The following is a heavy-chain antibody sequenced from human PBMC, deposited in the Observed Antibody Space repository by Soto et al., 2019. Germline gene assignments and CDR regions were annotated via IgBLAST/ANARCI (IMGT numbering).Heavy chain of an antibody. J-gene: IGHJ3*02. Sequence: EVQLVESGGGLVQPGGSLRLSCAASGFTFSSYWMHWVRQAPGKGLVWVSRINSDGSSTSYADSVKGRFTISRDNPKDTLYLQMNSRRAEDTGVYYCAIAGVGGSYSGAFDIWGQGTMVTVSS. D-gene: IGHD1-26*01. CDR3: AIAGVGGSYSGAFDI. V-gene: IGHV3-74*01. CDR1: GFTFSSYW. CDR2: INSDGSST.